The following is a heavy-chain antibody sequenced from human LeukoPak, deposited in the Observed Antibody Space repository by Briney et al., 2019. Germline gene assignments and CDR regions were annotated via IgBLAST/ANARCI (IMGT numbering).Heavy chain of an antibody. J-gene: IGHJ4*02. Sequence: ASVKASCKASGYTFSTYTMHWVRQAPGQRLEWMGWINAGNGNTKYSQKFQGRVTITRDTSASTAYMDLSSLRSEDTAVYYCAREIDRDGYNRFFDNWGQGTLVTVSS. D-gene: IGHD5-24*01. CDR2: INAGNGNT. CDR3: AREIDRDGYNRFFDN. V-gene: IGHV1-3*01. CDR1: GYTFSTYT.